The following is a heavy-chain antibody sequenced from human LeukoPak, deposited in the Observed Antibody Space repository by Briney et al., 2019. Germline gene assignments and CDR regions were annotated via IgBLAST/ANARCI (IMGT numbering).Heavy chain of an antibody. V-gene: IGHV3-23*01. J-gene: IGHJ4*02. D-gene: IGHD4-17*01. CDR2: TSGSGSDT. CDR1: GFSFSNYA. Sequence: GGSLRLSCVASGFSFSNYAMSWVRQAPGKGLEWVLGTSGSGSDTFYAESVKGRFTISRDNSENTLYLQMNSLRAEDTAIYCVKDYSSVTSSILFDYWGQGILVTVSS. CDR3: VKDYSSVTSSILFDY.